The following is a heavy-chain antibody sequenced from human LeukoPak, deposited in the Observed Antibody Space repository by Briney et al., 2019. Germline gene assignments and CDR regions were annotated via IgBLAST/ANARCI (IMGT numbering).Heavy chain of an antibody. J-gene: IGHJ4*02. CDR2: IYHGGNT. CDR1: GFTVSSNS. V-gene: IGHV3-53*01. D-gene: IGHD4-17*01. CDR3: ARRAGEYSHPYDY. Sequence: QAGGSLRLSCTVSGFTVSSNSMSWVRQAPGKGLEGVSFIYHGGNTHYSDSVKGRFTISRDNCRNSLYLSMNIVRGEDTAVYKCARRAGEYSHPYDYWGQGTLVTVSS.